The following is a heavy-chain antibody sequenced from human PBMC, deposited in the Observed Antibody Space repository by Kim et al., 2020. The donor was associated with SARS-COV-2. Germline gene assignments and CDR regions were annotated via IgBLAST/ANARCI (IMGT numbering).Heavy chain of an antibody. CDR3: VRRTAVGGYFDY. V-gene: IGHV3-74*01. D-gene: IGHD6-13*01. CDR2: T. Sequence: TNYADSVKGRFTISRDNAKNTLYLQMNSLRAEDTAVYYCVRRTAVGGYFDYWGQGTLVTVSS. J-gene: IGHJ4*02.